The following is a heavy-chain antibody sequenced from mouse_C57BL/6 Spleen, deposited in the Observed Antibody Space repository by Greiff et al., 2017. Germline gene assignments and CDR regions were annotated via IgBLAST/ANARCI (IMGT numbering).Heavy chain of an antibody. CDR3: ARKEVTTVVPDY. D-gene: IGHD1-1*01. J-gene: IGHJ2*01. CDR2: IYPRSGNT. Sequence: QVQLKQSGAELARPGASVKLSCKASGYTFTSYGISWVKQRTGQGLEWIGEIYPRSGNTYYNEKFKGKATLTADKSSSTAYMELRSLTSEDSAVYFCARKEVTTVVPDYWGQGTTLPVSS. CDR1: GYTFTSYG. V-gene: IGHV1-81*01.